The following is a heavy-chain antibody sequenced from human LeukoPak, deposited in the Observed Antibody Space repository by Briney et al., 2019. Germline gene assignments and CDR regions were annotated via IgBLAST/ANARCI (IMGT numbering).Heavy chain of an antibody. CDR2: IIPIFGTA. CDR1: GGTFSSYA. Sequence: ASVKVSCKASGGTFSSYAISWVRQAPGQGLEWMGGIIPIFGTANYAQKFQGRVTITADESTSTAYMELSSLRSEDTAVYYCARGMDYDFWSGFDYWGQGTLVTVSS. J-gene: IGHJ4*02. D-gene: IGHD3-3*01. V-gene: IGHV1-69*13. CDR3: ARGMDYDFWSGFDY.